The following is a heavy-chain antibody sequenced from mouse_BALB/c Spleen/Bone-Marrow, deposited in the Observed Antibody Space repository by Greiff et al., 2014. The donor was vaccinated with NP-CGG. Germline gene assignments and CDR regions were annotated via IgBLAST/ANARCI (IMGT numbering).Heavy chain of an antibody. J-gene: IGHJ1*01. V-gene: IGHV1-4*01. CDR1: GYTFTSST. D-gene: IGHD2-3*01. Sequence: QVQLQQSGAELARPGASVKMSCKASGYTFTSSTMHWIKQRPGQGLEWIGYIDPSSGYSNYNPKFKDKATLTADISSSTAYMQLISLTTDDAAVYYCAPYYGYYNWYFDVWGAGTTVTVSA. CDR3: APYYGYYNWYFDV. CDR2: IDPSSGYS.